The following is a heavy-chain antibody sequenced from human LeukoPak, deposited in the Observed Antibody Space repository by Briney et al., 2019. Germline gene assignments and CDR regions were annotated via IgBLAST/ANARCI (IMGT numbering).Heavy chain of an antibody. J-gene: IGHJ4*02. V-gene: IGHV4-34*01. Sequence: SETLSLTCAVYGGSFSGYYWSWIRQPPGKGLEWIGEINHSGSTNYNPSLKSRVTISVDTSKNQFSLKLSSVTAADTAVYYCASHEYSRSSHDYWGQGTLVTVSS. D-gene: IGHD6-6*01. CDR3: ASHEYSRSSHDY. CDR1: GGSFSGYY. CDR2: INHSGST.